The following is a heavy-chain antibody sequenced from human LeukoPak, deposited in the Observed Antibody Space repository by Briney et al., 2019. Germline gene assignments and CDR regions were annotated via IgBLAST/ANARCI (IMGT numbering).Heavy chain of an antibody. J-gene: IGHJ4*02. CDR3: ARGSQRGYGSGSYYIIDY. CDR1: GGSFSGYY. D-gene: IGHD3-10*01. Sequence: SETLSLTCAVYGGSFSGYYWSWIRQPPGKGLEWIGEINHSGSTNYNPSLKSRVTISVDTSKNQFSLKLSSVTAADTAVYYCARGSQRGYGSGSYYIIDYWGQGTLVTVSS. V-gene: IGHV4-34*01. CDR2: INHSGST.